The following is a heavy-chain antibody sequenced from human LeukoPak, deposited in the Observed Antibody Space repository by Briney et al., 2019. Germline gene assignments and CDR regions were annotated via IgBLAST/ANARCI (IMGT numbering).Heavy chain of an antibody. CDR1: GFAFSNAW. Sequence: PGGSLRLSCAASGFAFSNAWMSWVRQAPGKGLEWVANIWYDGGNKYYADSVKGRFTISRDNSKSTLYLQMNSLRAEDTAVYYCATHCSNTRCYDSWGQGTLVTVSS. J-gene: IGHJ4*02. D-gene: IGHD2-2*01. CDR2: IWYDGGNK. CDR3: ATHCSNTRCYDS. V-gene: IGHV3-33*08.